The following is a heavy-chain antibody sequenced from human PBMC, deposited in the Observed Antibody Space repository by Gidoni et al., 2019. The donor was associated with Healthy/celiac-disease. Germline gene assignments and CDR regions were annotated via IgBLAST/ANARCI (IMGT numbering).Heavy chain of an antibody. Sequence: EVQLLESGGGLVQPGASLRLSCAASGFTFSSDAMSWVRQAPGKGLEWVSAISGSGGSTYYADAVKGRFTISRDNSKNTLYLQMNSLRAEDTAVYYCAKIPGGYFVALVVDYWGQGTLVTVSS. J-gene: IGHJ4*02. CDR3: AKIPGGYFVALVVDY. CDR1: GFTFSSDA. CDR2: ISGSGGST. D-gene: IGHD3-10*01. V-gene: IGHV3-23*01.